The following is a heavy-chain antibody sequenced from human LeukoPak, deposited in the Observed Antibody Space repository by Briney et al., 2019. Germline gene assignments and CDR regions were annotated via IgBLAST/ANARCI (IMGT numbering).Heavy chain of an antibody. CDR1: GYSISSGYY. CDR3: ARHSITMIVVAIDY. CDR2: IYHSGST. Sequence: SETLSLTCAVSGYSISSGYYWGWIRQPPGKGLEWIGSIYHSGSTYYNSSLKSRVTISVDTSKNQFSLKLSSVTAADTAVYYCARHSITMIVVAIDYWGQGTLVTVSS. J-gene: IGHJ4*02. D-gene: IGHD3-22*01. V-gene: IGHV4-38-2*01.